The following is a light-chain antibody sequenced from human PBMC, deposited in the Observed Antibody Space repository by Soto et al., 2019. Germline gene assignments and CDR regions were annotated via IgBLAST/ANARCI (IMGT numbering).Light chain of an antibody. V-gene: IGKV1-27*01. CDR2: TSS. CDR1: QGIGNH. Sequence: DIQMTQSPSSLSASVGDRVTIACWASQGIGNHLSWYQQKPGKVPKLLIYTSSTLQSGVPSRFSGSGSGTEFTLTISSLQPEDVATYCCQKHDNSPLTFGGGTKVEIK. J-gene: IGKJ4*01. CDR3: QKHDNSPLT.